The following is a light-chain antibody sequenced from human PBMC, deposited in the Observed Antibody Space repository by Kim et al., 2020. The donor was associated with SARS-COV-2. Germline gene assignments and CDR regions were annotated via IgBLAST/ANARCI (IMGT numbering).Light chain of an antibody. V-gene: IGKV3-20*01. J-gene: IGKJ5*01. CDR3: QQYASSPIT. Sequence: SPGERTTHSCRASQSSRSGYLAWYQQKPGQAPRLLIYDASSRATGIPVRFSGSGSGTDFTLTISRLEPEDFAVYYCQQYASSPITFGQGTRLEIK. CDR1: QSSRSGY. CDR2: DAS.